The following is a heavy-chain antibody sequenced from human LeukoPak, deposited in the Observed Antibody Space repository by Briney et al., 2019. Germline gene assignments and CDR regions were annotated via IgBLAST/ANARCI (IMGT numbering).Heavy chain of an antibody. J-gene: IGHJ4*02. Sequence: PGGSLRLSCAASGLTFSSHWIHWVRQAPGKGLVWVSRITNDGSSTTYADSVKGRFTISRDNAKNMLYLQVNSLRAEDTAVYYCAKWKYSNSGIDDYWGQGTLVTVSS. CDR3: AKWKYSNSGIDDY. CDR1: GLTFSSHW. V-gene: IGHV3-74*01. D-gene: IGHD6-6*01. CDR2: ITNDGSST.